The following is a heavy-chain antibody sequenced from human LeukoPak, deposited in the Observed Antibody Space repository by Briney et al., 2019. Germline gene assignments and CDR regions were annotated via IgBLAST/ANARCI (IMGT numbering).Heavy chain of an antibody. CDR1: GGSISSSSYY. CDR3: ARFSSIAAAFDY. V-gene: IGHV4-39*01. Sequence: SETLSLTCTVSGGSISSSSYYWGWIRQPPGKGLEWIGSIYYSGSTHYNPSLKSRVTISVDTSKNQFSLKLSSVTAADTAVYYCARFSSIAAAFDYWGQGTLVTVSS. J-gene: IGHJ4*02. D-gene: IGHD6-13*01. CDR2: IYYSGST.